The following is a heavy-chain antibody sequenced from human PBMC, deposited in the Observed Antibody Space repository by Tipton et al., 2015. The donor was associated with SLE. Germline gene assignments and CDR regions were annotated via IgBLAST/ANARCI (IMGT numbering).Heavy chain of an antibody. CDR2: INHSGST. Sequence: TLSLTCAVYGGSFRGYYWSWIRQPPGKGLKWIGEINHSGSTNYNPSLKSRVIISVDTSKNQFSLKLSSVTAADTAVYYCARAGRAWNLFDYWGQGTLVTVSS. D-gene: IGHD1-1*01. CDR1: GGSFRGYY. V-gene: IGHV4-34*01. CDR3: ARAGRAWNLFDY. J-gene: IGHJ4*02.